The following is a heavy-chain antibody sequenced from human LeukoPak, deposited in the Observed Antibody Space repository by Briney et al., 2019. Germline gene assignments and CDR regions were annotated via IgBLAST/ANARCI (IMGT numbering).Heavy chain of an antibody. V-gene: IGHV3-7*01. CDR1: GFTFSSNW. J-gene: IGHJ4*02. Sequence: PGGSLRLSCAASGFTFSSNWMSWDRQAPGKGLEWVANIKEDGSEKYYVDSVKGRFTISRDNAKNSLYLQMNSLRAEDTAVYYCAREPQTYYYGSGSYGYWGQGTLVTVSS. D-gene: IGHD3-10*01. CDR3: AREPQTYYYGSGSYGY. CDR2: IKEDGSEK.